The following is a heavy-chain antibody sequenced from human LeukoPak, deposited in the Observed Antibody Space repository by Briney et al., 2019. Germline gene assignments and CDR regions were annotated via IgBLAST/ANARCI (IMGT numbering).Heavy chain of an antibody. D-gene: IGHD1-20*01. CDR3: AAQNGYDWNGP. CDR2: IWYDGSNK. J-gene: IGHJ5*02. V-gene: IGHV3-33*01. Sequence: GGSLRLSCAVSGFSFSNYGMHWVRQAPGKGLEWVALIWYDGSNKYYADSVKGRFTISRDNSKNTLYLQMNSLRAEDTAVYYCAAQNGYDWNGPWGQGTLVTVSS. CDR1: GFSFSNYG.